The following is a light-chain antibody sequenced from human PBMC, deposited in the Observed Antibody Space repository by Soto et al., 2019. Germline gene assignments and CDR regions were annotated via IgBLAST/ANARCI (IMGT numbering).Light chain of an antibody. CDR1: QSIMNH. CDR2: AAY. J-gene: IGKJ1*01. CDR3: QQNYNTPRT. Sequence: DIQMTQSPSSLSASVGDRVTITCRASQSIMNHLTWYQHKSGKAPRLLIYAAYSLHSGVPPRFSGSGSGTDFNMTISSLQADDFATYYCQQNYNTPRTFGRGTKVDIK. V-gene: IGKV1-39*01.